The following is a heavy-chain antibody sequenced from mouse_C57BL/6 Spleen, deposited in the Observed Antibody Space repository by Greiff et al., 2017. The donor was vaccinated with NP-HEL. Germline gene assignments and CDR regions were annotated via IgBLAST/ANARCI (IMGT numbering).Heavy chain of an antibody. Sequence: EVHLVESGAELVRPGASVKLSCTASGFNIKDYYMHWVKQRPEQGLEWIGRLDPEDGDTEYAPQFQGKATMTADTSSNTAYLQLSSLTSEDTAVYYCTLLCPLRYFDVWGTGTTVTVSS. J-gene: IGHJ1*03. D-gene: IGHD2-10*01. CDR1: GFNIKDYY. CDR2: LDPEDGDT. CDR3: TLLCPLRYFDV. V-gene: IGHV14-1*01.